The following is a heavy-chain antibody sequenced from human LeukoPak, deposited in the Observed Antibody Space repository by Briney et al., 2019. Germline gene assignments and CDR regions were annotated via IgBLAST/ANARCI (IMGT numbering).Heavy chain of an antibody. J-gene: IGHJ4*02. Sequence: PGGSLRFSCVASGFTFSSYGMSWVRQAPGKGLEWLSAIVASGGTTYYADSVKGRFSISRDNSKNTLYLQMNSLRAEDTAVYYCAKVFSGYDFDYWGQGTLVTVSS. CDR3: AKVFSGYDFDY. V-gene: IGHV3-23*01. D-gene: IGHD5-12*01. CDR2: IVASGGTT. CDR1: GFTFSSYG.